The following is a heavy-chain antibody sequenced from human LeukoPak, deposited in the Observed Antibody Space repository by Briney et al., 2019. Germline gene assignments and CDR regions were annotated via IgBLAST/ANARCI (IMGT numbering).Heavy chain of an antibody. CDR2: ISYDGSNK. CDR1: GFTFSSYG. D-gene: IGHD3-3*01. CDR3: ARSTENPRHDFWSGYYTPYYYGMDV. J-gene: IGHJ6*02. Sequence: GGSLRLSCAASGFTFSSYGMHWVRQAPGKGLEWVAVISYDGSNKYYADSVKGRFTISRDNSKNTLYLQMNSLRAEDTAVYYCARSTENPRHDFWSGYYTPYYYGMDVWGQGTTVTVSS. V-gene: IGHV3-30*03.